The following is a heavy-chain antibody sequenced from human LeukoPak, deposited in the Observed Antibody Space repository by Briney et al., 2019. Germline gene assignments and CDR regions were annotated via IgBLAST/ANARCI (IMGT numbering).Heavy chain of an antibody. CDR2: IKQDGTEK. CDR1: GLTFSSFW. J-gene: IGHJ4*02. CDR3: ARKRRDGNTYDYFDY. Sequence: PGGSLRLSCAASGLTFSSFWMSWVRQAPGKGLEWVANIKQDGTEKYYVDSVKGRFTISRDNVKKSLYLQMNSLRAEDTAVYYCARKRRDGNTYDYFDYWGQGTLVTVSS. V-gene: IGHV3-7*05. D-gene: IGHD5-24*01.